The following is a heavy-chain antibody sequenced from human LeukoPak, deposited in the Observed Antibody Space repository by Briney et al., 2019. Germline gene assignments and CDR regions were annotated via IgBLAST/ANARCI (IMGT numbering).Heavy chain of an antibody. CDR1: GFTFSDYA. V-gene: IGHV3-21*01. J-gene: IGHJ4*02. D-gene: IGHD3-9*01. Sequence: GGSLRLSCAASGFTFSDYAMNWVHQAPGKGLEWVSSISSSSNYVYNAASVQGRFTISRDNTKTSLYLQMNILTAEDTAVYYCTRDFDWFRNQFDYWGQGTLVTVSS. CDR2: ISSSSNYV. CDR3: TRDFDWFRNQFDY.